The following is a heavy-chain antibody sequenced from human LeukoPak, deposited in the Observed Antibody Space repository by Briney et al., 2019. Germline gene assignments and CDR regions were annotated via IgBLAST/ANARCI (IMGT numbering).Heavy chain of an antibody. J-gene: IGHJ4*02. D-gene: IGHD3-16*01. CDR1: GYKFTDDY. CDR2: INPDSGFT. V-gene: IGHV1-2*02. Sequence: ASVKVSCKASGYKFTDDYMHWVRQAPGQGLEFMGWINPDSGFTNYAQKFKGRVTMTRDTSISTAYLEVRSLTSDDTAVYYCAPTADAYTSWWKVWGQGTLVTVSS. CDR3: APTADAYTSWWKV.